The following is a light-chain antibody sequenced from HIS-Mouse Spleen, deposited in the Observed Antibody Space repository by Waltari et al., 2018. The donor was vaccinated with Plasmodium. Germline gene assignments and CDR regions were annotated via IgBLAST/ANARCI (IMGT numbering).Light chain of an antibody. CDR2: GAS. V-gene: IGKV3-15*01. Sequence: EIVMTQSPATLSVSPGENATLSCRASQSVSSNLAWYQQKPGQAPRLLIYGASTRATGIPARFSGSGSGTEFTLTISSLQSEDFAVYYCQQYNNWPAWTFGQGTKVEIK. CDR3: QQYNNWPAWT. J-gene: IGKJ1*01. CDR1: QSVSSN.